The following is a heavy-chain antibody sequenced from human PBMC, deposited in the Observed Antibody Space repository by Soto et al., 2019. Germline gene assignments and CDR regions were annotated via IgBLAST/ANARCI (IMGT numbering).Heavy chain of an antibody. CDR1: GFTFSSYE. J-gene: IGHJ6*02. V-gene: IGHV3-48*03. Sequence: GGSLRLSCAASGFTFSSYEMNWVRQAPGKGLEWVSYISSSGSTIYYADSVKGRFTISRDNAKNSMYLQMNSLRAEDTAVYYCARDPTIVVVPAALSYGMDVWGQGTTVTVSS. D-gene: IGHD2-2*01. CDR2: ISSSGSTI. CDR3: ARDPTIVVVPAALSYGMDV.